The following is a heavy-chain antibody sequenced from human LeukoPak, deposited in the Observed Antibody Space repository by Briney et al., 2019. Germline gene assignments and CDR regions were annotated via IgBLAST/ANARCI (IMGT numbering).Heavy chain of an antibody. Sequence: GGSLRLSCAASGFTFSSYAMSWVRQAPGKGLEWVSAISGSGGSTFYADSVKGRFTISRDNSKNTLYLQMNSLRAEDTAVYYCAKLRTIVVVPAAIWYWGQGTLVTVSS. J-gene: IGHJ4*02. CDR2: ISGSGGST. D-gene: IGHD2-2*01. CDR1: GFTFSSYA. V-gene: IGHV3-23*01. CDR3: AKLRTIVVVPAAIWY.